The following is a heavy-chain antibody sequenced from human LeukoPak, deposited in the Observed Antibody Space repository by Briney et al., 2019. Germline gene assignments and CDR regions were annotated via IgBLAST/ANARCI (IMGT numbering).Heavy chain of an antibody. Sequence: ASVKVSCKASGYTFTSYDINWVRQATGQGLEWMGWMNPNSGNTGYAQKFQGRVTITRNTSISTAYMELSSLRSEDTAVYYCARDPGSGYEEHFDYWGQGTLVTVSS. CDR2: MNPNSGNT. D-gene: IGHD5-12*01. J-gene: IGHJ4*02. CDR1: GYTFTSYD. CDR3: ARDPGSGYEEHFDY. V-gene: IGHV1-8*03.